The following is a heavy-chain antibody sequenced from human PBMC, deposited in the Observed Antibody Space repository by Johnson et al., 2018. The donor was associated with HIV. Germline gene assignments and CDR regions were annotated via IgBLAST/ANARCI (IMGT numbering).Heavy chain of an antibody. J-gene: IGHJ3*01. Sequence: VQLVESGGGVVQPGRSLRLSCAASGFTFSSYGMHWVRQAPAKGLEWVSAISGSGGSTSYADSVKGRFTISRDTSKNTVFLQMDSLRGEATAVYYCARDPGNGGRPFDAFDVWGQGTRVTVSS. D-gene: IGHD4-23*01. V-gene: IGHV3-23*04. CDR1: GFTFSSYG. CDR3: ARDPGNGGRPFDAFDV. CDR2: ISGSGGST.